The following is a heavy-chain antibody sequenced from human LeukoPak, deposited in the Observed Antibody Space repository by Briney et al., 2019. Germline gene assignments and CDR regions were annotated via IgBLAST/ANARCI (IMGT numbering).Heavy chain of an antibody. V-gene: IGHV4-30-4*08. Sequence: SQTLSLTCTVSGGSISSGDYYWSWIRQPPGKGLEWIGYIYYSGSTYYNPSLKSRVTISVDTSKNQFSLKLSSVTAADTAVYYCARLSSGSLTSDYWGQGTLVTVSS. J-gene: IGHJ4*02. D-gene: IGHD6-19*01. CDR1: GGSISSGDYY. CDR2: IYYSGST. CDR3: ARLSSGSLTSDY.